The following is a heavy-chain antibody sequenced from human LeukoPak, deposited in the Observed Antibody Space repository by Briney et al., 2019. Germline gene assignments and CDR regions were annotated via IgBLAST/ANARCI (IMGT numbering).Heavy chain of an antibody. CDR2: INTNTGNP. D-gene: IGHD3-22*01. Sequence: ASVKVSCKASGYTFTSYAMNWVRQAPGQGLEWMGWINTNTGNPTYAQGFTGRFVFSLDTSVSTAYLQISSLKAEDTAVYYCARGSGLTYYYDSSGYAFAFDIWGQGTMVTVSS. V-gene: IGHV7-4-1*02. CDR3: ARGSGLTYYYDSSGYAFAFDI. J-gene: IGHJ3*02. CDR1: GYTFTSYA.